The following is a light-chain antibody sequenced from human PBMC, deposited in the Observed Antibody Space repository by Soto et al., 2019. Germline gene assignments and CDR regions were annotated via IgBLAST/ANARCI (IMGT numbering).Light chain of an antibody. V-gene: IGKV1-12*01. J-gene: IGKJ3*01. Sequence: DIQLTQSPSSVSASVGDRVTITCRASQDIGTWLAWYQQKPGKAPKLLIYVASNLQSGVPSRFGGAGSGTDFTLTITSLQPEDFATYHGQQADSFPFTFGPGTKVDFK. CDR3: QQADSFPFT. CDR2: VAS. CDR1: QDIGTW.